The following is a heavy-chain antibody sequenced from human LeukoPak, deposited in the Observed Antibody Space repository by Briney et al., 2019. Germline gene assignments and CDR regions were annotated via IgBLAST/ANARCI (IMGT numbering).Heavy chain of an antibody. CDR3: ARDATTGAPDYFDY. V-gene: IGHV3-30*04. J-gene: IGHJ4*02. CDR2: VSIDGSIK. Sequence: GGSLRRSCAGSGFTFSHYDVHCVRQAPGKGLECVAVVSIDGSIKIYTDSVKGRFTISRDNSKNTLYLQMNSLRVEDTAVYYCARDATTGAPDYFDYWGQGTLVTVSS. CDR1: GFTFSHYD. D-gene: IGHD1-1*01.